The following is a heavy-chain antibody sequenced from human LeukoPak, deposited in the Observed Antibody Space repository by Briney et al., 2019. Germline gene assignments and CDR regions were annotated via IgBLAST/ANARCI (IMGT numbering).Heavy chain of an antibody. Sequence: GKSRRLSSAASVFTFDDYAIHWVRQVHRKVLDWVSGISRNSGSIGYADSVKGRFTISRDNDKNSLHLQMISLRAEDMALYYCAKSLGRVEPGSGAFDIWGQGTMVTVSS. CDR1: VFTFDDYA. D-gene: IGHD6-25*01. CDR2: ISRNSGSI. V-gene: IGHV3-9*03. CDR3: AKSLGRVEPGSGAFDI. J-gene: IGHJ3*02.